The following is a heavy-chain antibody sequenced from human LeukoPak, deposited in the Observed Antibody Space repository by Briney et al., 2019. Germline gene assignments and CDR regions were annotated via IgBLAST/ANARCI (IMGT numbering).Heavy chain of an antibody. CDR1: GFPFSSYW. CDR2: INADGGST. J-gene: IGHJ5*02. V-gene: IGHV3-74*01. D-gene: IGHD3-10*01. CDR3: VGVRWFGGSNWFDP. Sequence: GGSLRLSCAASGFPFSSYWMHWVRQAPGKGLVWVSLINADGGSTTYADSVKGRFTFSRDNAKNTLYLQMNSLRAEDTAVYYCVGVRWFGGSNWFDPWDQGTLVTVSS.